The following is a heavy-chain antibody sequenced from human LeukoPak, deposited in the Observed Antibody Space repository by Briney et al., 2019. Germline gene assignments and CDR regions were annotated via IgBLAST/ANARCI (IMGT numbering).Heavy chain of an antibody. CDR1: GFTFSSYW. D-gene: IGHD2-2*01. Sequence: GGSLKLSCAASGFTFSSYWMSWVRQAPGKGLEWVANIKQDGSEKDYVDSVKGRFTISRDNAENSLYLQMNSLTAEDTAVYYCARERENAVVVPAASYYYYMDVWGKGTTVTVSS. CDR3: ARERENAVVVPAASYYYYMDV. V-gene: IGHV3-7*03. CDR2: IKQDGSEK. J-gene: IGHJ6*03.